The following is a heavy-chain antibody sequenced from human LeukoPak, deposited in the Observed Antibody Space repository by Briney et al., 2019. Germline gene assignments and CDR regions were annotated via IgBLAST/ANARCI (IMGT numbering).Heavy chain of an antibody. D-gene: IGHD4-17*01. J-gene: IGHJ6*03. CDR2: IGTAGEI. V-gene: IGHV3-13*01. Sequence: GGSLRLSCAASGFTFSSYDIHWVRQATGKGQEWVSGIGTAGEIYYPGSVKGRFTISRENAKNSLYLQMNSLRAGDTAVYYCARMTTSSHYYYMDVWGKGSTVTVSS. CDR1: GFTFSSYD. CDR3: ARMTTSSHYYYMDV.